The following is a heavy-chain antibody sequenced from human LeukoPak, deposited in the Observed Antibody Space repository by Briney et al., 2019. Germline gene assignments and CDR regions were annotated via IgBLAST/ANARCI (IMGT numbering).Heavy chain of an antibody. CDR1: GYTFTSYG. Sequence: GASVTVSCKTSGYTFTSYGLYWVRQAPGQGLEWMGWISGYNAETNYARKFQGRVTMTTDTSTTTAYMELTSLTSDDTALYYCAREGDSAGWYRPAFRLLDYWGQGTMVTVSS. J-gene: IGHJ4*02. D-gene: IGHD6-19*01. CDR2: ISGYNAET. CDR3: AREGDSAGWYRPAFRLLDY. V-gene: IGHV1-18*01.